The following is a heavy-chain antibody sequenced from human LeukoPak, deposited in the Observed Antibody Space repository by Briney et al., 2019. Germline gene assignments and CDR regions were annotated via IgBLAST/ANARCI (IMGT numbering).Heavy chain of an antibody. CDR3: ARDVLWNPRYYFDY. CDR2: VSYDGSKK. V-gene: IGHV3-30*04. J-gene: IGHJ4*01. Sequence: GRSLRLSCTASGFTFSSYPMHWVRQAPGKGLEWVASVSYDGSKKYYADSVKGRFTISRDNSINTLYLQMSSLSADDTAVYFCARDVLWNPRYYFDYWGQRTLFTVSS. D-gene: IGHD2-21*01. CDR1: GFTFSSYP.